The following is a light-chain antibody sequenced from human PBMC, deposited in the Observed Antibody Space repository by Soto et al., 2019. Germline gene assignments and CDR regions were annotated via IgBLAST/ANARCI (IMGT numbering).Light chain of an antibody. J-gene: IGLJ2*01. Sequence: HSALTQPASVSGSPGQSLTISCIGTSSDIGSYNLVSWYQQHPGTAPKLLISEDSKRPSGVPNRFSGSKSGNTASLTIAGLQAEDEAVYYCCAYAGGSTYVLFGGGTKLTVL. CDR3: CAYAGGSTYVL. V-gene: IGLV2-23*01. CDR2: EDS. CDR1: SSDIGSYNL.